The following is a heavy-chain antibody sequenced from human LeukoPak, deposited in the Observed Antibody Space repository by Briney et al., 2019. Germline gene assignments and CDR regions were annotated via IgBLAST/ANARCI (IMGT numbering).Heavy chain of an antibody. V-gene: IGHV4-4*07. J-gene: IGHJ4*02. Sequence: PSETLSLTCTVSGGSISSYYWSWIRQPAGKGLEWIGRIYTSGSTNYNASLKSRVSISVDTSKNQFSLKLSSVTAADTAVYYCARQWVRGSFDYWGQGTLVTVSS. CDR3: ARQWVRGSFDY. CDR1: GGSISSYY. D-gene: IGHD3-10*01. CDR2: IYTSGST.